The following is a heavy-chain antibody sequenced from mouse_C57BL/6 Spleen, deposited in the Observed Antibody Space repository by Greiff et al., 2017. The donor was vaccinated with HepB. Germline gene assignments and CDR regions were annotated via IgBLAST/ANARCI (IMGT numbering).Heavy chain of an antibody. CDR1: GFTFSSYA. Sequence: EVKVVESGEGLVKPGGSLKLSCAASGFTFSSYAMSWVRQTPEKRLEWVAYISSGGDYIYYADTVKGRFTISRDNARSTLYLQMSSLKSEDTAMYYCTRDSDWFAYWGQGTLVTVSA. J-gene: IGHJ3*01. V-gene: IGHV5-9-1*02. CDR3: TRDSDWFAY. CDR2: ISSGGDYI.